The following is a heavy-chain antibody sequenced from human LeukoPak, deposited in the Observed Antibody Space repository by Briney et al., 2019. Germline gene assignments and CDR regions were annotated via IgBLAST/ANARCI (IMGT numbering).Heavy chain of an antibody. CDR3: AGASYDSSGVH. J-gene: IGHJ4*02. CDR1: GGSISSYY. D-gene: IGHD3-22*01. V-gene: IGHV4-59*01. Sequence: SETLSLTCTVSGGSISSYYWSWLRQPPGKGLEWIGYIYYSGSTNYNPSLKSRVTISVDTSKNQFSLKLSSVTAADTAVHYCAGASYDSSGVHWGQGTLVTVSS. CDR2: IYYSGST.